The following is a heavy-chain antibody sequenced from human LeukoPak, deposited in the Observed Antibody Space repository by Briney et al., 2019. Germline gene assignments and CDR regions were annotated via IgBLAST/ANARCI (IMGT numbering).Heavy chain of an antibody. J-gene: IGHJ4*02. D-gene: IGHD6-19*01. CDR2: ISAYNGNT. CDR1: GYTFNSYG. V-gene: IGHV1-18*01. CDR3: ARADIRAIASSGWYGFDY. Sequence: ASVKVSCKASGYTFNSYGISWVRQAPGQGLEWMGWISAYNGNTNYAQKVQGRVTMTTDTSTSTAYMELRSLRSDDTAVYYCARADIRAIASSGWYGFDYWGQGTLVTVSS.